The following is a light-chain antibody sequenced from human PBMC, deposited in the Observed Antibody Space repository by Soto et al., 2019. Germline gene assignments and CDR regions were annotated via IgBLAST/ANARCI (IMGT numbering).Light chain of an antibody. Sequence: DIVMTQSPLSLPVTPGEPASIFCRSSQSLLHSNGYNYLDWYLQKPGQSPQLLIYLGSNRASGVPDRFSGSGSGTDFTLKISRVEAEDVGVYYCMQALQTPMYTFGQGTKLEIK. J-gene: IGKJ2*01. CDR3: MQALQTPMYT. CDR2: LGS. CDR1: QSLLHSNGYNY. V-gene: IGKV2-28*01.